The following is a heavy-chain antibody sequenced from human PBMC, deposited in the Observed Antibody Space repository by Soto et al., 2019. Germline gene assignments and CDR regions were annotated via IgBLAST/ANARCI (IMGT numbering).Heavy chain of an antibody. J-gene: IGHJ5*02. CDR2: IYHSGST. CDR3: ARDSSPYDYSSGYQGWFDP. V-gene: IGHV4-4*02. Sequence: TLSLTCAVSGGSISSSNWWSWVRQPPGKGLEWIGEIYHSGSTNYNPSLKSRVTISVDKSKNQFSLKLSSVTAADTAVYYSARDSSPYDYSSGYQGWFDPWGQGTLVTVSS. D-gene: IGHD3-22*01. CDR1: GGSISSSNW.